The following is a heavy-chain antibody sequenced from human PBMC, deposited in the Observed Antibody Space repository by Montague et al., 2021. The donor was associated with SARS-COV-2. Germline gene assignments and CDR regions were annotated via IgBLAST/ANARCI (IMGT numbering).Heavy chain of an antibody. CDR2: IDRRGNT. CDR1: RGSLHIFS. CDR3: ARGSRVLGITPGFRY. Sequence: SETLSLTCAVYRGSLHIFSWGWIRQSPEKGLEWIGEIDRRGNTNYNPSLKSRVTISVDTSKNQSSLNLTSVTAADTAMYYCARGSRVLGITPGFRYWGQGTQVAVSS. J-gene: IGHJ4*02. V-gene: IGHV4-34*01. D-gene: IGHD3-10*01.